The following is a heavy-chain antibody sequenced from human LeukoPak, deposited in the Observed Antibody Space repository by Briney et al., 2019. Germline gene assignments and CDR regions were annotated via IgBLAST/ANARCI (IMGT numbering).Heavy chain of an antibody. CDR2: TYYRSKWYN. CDR3: ARDFGTTGWHTFDY. D-gene: IGHD6-19*01. V-gene: IGHV6-1*01. J-gene: IGHJ4*02. Sequence: SQTLSLTCVVSGDSVSSKNGAWNWIRQSPSRGLEWLGRTYYRSKWYNDYAESMEGRTTISQDTSKNQYSLHLNSVTPDDTAVYYCARDFGTTGWHTFDYWGQGTQVTVSS. CDR1: GDSVSSKNGA.